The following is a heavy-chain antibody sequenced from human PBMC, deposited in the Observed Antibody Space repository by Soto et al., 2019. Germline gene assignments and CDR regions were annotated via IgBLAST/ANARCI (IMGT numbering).Heavy chain of an antibody. Sequence: GASVKVSCKAAGYTFTRYNVHWLRQAPGQGLEWMAIINPSGGTTYYVQKFEGRVTLTTDTSTSTVYMELSSLRSDETAVYSCARVRGSGSEYFFAYWGQGTLVTVSS. J-gene: IGHJ4*02. V-gene: IGHV1-46*01. CDR1: GYTFTRYN. CDR2: INPSGGTT. D-gene: IGHD2-15*01. CDR3: ARVRGSGSEYFFAY.